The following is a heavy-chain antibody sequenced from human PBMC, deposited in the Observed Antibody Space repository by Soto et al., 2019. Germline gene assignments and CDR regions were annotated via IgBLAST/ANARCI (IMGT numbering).Heavy chain of an antibody. CDR1: GFTFSNYA. CDR3: TKAITYCSRSTSTGHDYYYMDV. V-gene: IGHV3-23*01. D-gene: IGHD2-2*01. J-gene: IGHJ6*03. CDR2: ISFSGART. Sequence: EVQLLESGGGLVQPGGSLRLSCAASGFTFSNYAMSWVRQAPGKGLEWVSAISFSGARTYYADSVKGRFTISRDNSKNKQDMQMNSGRAEGTAVYYCTKAITYCSRSTSTGHDYYYMDVWGKGTTVTVSS.